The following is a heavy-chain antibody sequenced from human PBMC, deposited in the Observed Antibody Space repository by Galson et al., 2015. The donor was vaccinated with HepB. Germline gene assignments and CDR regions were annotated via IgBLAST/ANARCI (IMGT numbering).Heavy chain of an antibody. Sequence: SLRLSCAASGFTFSSYSMNWVRQAPGKGLEWVSYISSSSSTIYYADSVKGRFSISRDNAKNSLYLQMNSLRAEDTAVYYCARAQVSSGWFFDVFDIWGQGTMVTVSS. V-gene: IGHV3-48*04. D-gene: IGHD6-19*01. J-gene: IGHJ3*02. CDR1: GFTFSSYS. CDR2: ISSSSSTI. CDR3: ARAQVSSGWFFDVFDI.